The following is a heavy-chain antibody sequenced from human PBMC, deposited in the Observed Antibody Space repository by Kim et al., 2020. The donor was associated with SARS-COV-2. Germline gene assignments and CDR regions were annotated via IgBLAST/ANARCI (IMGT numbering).Heavy chain of an antibody. CDR1: GFTFSSYA. Sequence: GGSLRLSCAASGFTFSSYAMSWVRQAPGKGLEWVSAISGSGASTYYADSVKGRFTISRDNSKNTLYLQMNSLRAEDTAVYYCAKGGSGWSRPNDYWGQGTLVTVSS. CDR3: AKGGSGWSRPNDY. V-gene: IGHV3-23*01. CDR2: ISGSGAST. D-gene: IGHD6-19*01. J-gene: IGHJ4*02.